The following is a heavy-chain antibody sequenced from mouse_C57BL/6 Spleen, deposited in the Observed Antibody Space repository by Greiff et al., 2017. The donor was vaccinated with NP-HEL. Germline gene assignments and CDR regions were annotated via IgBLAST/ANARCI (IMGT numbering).Heavy chain of an antibody. CDR1: GYTFTSYW. V-gene: IGHV1-64*01. J-gene: IGHJ1*03. CDR3: ARSSSHWYFDV. Sequence: QVQLQQPGAELVKPGASVKLSCKASGYTFTSYWMHWVKQRPGQGLEWIGMIHHNSGSTNYNEKFKSKATLTVDKSSSTAYMQLSSLTSEDSAVYYCARSSSHWYFDVWGTGTTVTVSS. D-gene: IGHD1-1*01. CDR2: IHHNSGST.